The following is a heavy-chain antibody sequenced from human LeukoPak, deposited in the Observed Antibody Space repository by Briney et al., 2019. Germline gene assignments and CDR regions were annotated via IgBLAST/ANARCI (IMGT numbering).Heavy chain of an antibody. D-gene: IGHD2-15*01. CDR1: GFTFRSNW. CDR3: ARGYSNWYFDL. CDR2: INTDGSGT. J-gene: IGHJ2*01. V-gene: IGHV3-74*01. Sequence: GSLRLPCAACGFTFRSNWKHWVRQARRKGLVWVSRINTDGSGTNYADSVKGRFTISRDNAKNTLYLQMDSLRAEDTAVYYCARGYSNWYFDLWGRGTLVTVSS.